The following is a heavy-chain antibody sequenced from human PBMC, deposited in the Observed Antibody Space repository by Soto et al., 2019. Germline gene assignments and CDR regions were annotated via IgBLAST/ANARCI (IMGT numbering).Heavy chain of an antibody. CDR1: GFTFSSYS. CDR2: ISSSSSYI. CDR3: VGQHGGKLIGAFDI. D-gene: IGHD2-15*01. V-gene: IGHV3-21*01. J-gene: IGHJ3*02. Sequence: EVQLVESGGGLVKPGGSLRLSCAASGFTFSSYSMNWVRQAPGKGLEWVSSISSSSSYIYYADSVKGRFTISRDNAKNSLYLQMNSLRAEDTAVYYCVGQHGGKLIGAFDIWGQGTMVTVSS.